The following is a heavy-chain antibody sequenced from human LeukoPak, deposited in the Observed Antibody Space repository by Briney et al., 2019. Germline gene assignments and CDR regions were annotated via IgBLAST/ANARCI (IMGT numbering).Heavy chain of an antibody. CDR1: GYTFTSYG. Sequence: GASVKVSCKASGYTFTSYGISWVRQAPGQGLEWMGWISAYNGNTNYAQKLQGRVTMTTDTSTSTAYMELRSLRSDDTAVYYCARPQVGQGGSGYLYYYYYMDVWGKGTTVTVSS. V-gene: IGHV1-18*01. J-gene: IGHJ6*03. D-gene: IGHD5-12*01. CDR2: ISAYNGNT. CDR3: ARPQVGQGGSGYLYYYYYMDV.